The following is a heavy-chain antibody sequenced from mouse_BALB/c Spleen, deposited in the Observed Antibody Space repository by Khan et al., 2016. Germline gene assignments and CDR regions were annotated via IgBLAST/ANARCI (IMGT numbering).Heavy chain of an antibody. D-gene: IGHD2-4*01. CDR1: GFTFSDYY. V-gene: IGHV5-4*02. CDR3: AREGLRRGFAY. CDR2: ISDGGSYT. Sequence: EVALVETGGGLVKPGGSLKLSCAASGFTFSDYYMYWVRQTPAKRLEWVATISDGGSYTYYPDSVKGRFTISRDNAKNNLYLQMSSLKSEDTAMYYCAREGLRRGFAYWGQGTLVTVSA. J-gene: IGHJ3*01.